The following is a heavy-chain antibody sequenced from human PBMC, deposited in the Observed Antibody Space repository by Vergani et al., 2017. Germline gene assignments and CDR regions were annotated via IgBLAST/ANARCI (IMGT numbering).Heavy chain of an antibody. V-gene: IGHV3-33*01. CDR1: GFTFNQYG. Sequence: QVQLVESGGGVVQPGRSLRLSCAASGFTFNQYGMHWVRQAPGKGLEWVAVTWYDGNNKQYADSVKGRFTISRDNSKSTMYLQMNSLRDEDTGVLYCARDLRFLLYRFRPWGQGTLVTVSS. D-gene: IGHD2-21*01. CDR2: TWYDGNNK. CDR3: ARDLRFLLYRFRP. J-gene: IGHJ5*02.